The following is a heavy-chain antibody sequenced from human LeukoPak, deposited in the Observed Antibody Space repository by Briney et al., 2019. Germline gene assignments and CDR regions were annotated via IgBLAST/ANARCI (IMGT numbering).Heavy chain of an antibody. CDR2: INHSGST. CDR3: ARWVKRWLQFWWFAP. V-gene: IGHV4-34*01. D-gene: IGHD5-24*01. CDR1: GGSFSGYY. Sequence: SETLSLTCAVYGGSFSGYYWRWIRQPPGKGLEWIGEINHSGSTNYNPSLKSRVTISVDTSKNQFSLKLSSVTAADTAVYYCARWVKRWLQFWWFAPWGQGTLVTVSS. J-gene: IGHJ5*02.